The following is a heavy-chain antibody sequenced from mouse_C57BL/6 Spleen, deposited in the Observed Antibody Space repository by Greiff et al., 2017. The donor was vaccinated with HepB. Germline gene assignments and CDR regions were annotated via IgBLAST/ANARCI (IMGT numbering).Heavy chain of an antibody. CDR1: GFTFSDYG. J-gene: IGHJ3*01. Sequence: EVMLVESGGGLVKPGGSLKLSCAASGFTFSDYGMHWVRQAPEKGLEWVAYISSGSSTIYYADTVKGRFTISRDNAKNTLFLKMTSLRSEDTAMYYCAGEGYEYDRGTWFAYWGQGTLVTVSA. CDR2: ISSGSSTI. D-gene: IGHD2-4*01. V-gene: IGHV5-17*01. CDR3: AGEGYEYDRGTWFAY.